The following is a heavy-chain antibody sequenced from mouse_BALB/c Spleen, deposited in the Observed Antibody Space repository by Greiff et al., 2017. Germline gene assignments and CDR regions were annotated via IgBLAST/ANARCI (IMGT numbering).Heavy chain of an antibody. D-gene: IGHD1-1*01. Sequence: EVQRVESGGGLVQPGGSRKLSCAASGFTFSSFGMHWVRQAPEKGLEWVAYISSGSSTIYYADTVKGRFTISRDNPKNTLFLQMTSLRSEDTAMYYCARVLPHYYAMDYWGQGTSVTVSS. CDR3: ARVLPHYYAMDY. V-gene: IGHV5-17*02. CDR2: ISSGSSTI. J-gene: IGHJ4*01. CDR1: GFTFSSFG.